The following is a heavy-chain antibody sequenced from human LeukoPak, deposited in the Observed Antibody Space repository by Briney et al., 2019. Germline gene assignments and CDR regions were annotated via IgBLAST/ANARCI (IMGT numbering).Heavy chain of an antibody. J-gene: IGHJ6*02. CDR2: MNPNSGNT. Sequence: GASVKVSCKASGYTFTSYDINWVRQATGQGLEWMGWMNPNSGNTGYAQKFQGRVTMTRNTSISTAYMELSSLRSEDTAVYYCARGYYYGSGSYAGMDVWGQGTTVTVSS. CDR1: GYTFTSYD. V-gene: IGHV1-8*01. D-gene: IGHD3-10*01. CDR3: ARGYYYGSGSYAGMDV.